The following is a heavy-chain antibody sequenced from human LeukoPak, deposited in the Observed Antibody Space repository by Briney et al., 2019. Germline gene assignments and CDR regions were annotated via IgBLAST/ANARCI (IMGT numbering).Heavy chain of an antibody. CDR2: IYNSDFT. J-gene: IGHJ5*01. D-gene: IGHD1-26*01. CDR3: AKDPLGGGSSLINWFDS. V-gene: IGHV4-59*02. CDR1: GGSVSSYY. Sequence: SETLSLTCTVPGGSVSSYYWSWIRQPPGKAPEWIGYIYNSDFTNYNPSLKSRVTISMDTSKNQFSLRLTSVTAADTAIYYCAKDPLGGGSSLINWFDSWGQGIWVTVSS.